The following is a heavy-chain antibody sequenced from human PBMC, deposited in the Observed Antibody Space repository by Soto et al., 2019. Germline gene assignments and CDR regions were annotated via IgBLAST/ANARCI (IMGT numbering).Heavy chain of an antibody. CDR1: GGSISSGDYY. CDR3: ARRYGGAFDI. V-gene: IGHV4-30-4*01. Sequence: SETLSLTCTVSGGSISSGDYYWSWIRQPPGKGLEWIGFIYYSGSTYYNPSLKSRVTISVDRSKNQFSLKLSSVTAADTAVYYCARRYGGAFDIWGQGTMVTVSS. D-gene: IGHD1-20*01. J-gene: IGHJ3*02. CDR2: IYYSGST.